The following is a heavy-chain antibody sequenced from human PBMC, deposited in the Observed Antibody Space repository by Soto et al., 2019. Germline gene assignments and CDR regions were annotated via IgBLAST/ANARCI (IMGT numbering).Heavy chain of an antibody. CDR1: GGTISSWY. Sequence: SETLSLTCTVSGGTISSWYWSWIRQPPGKGLEWIGYIYYSGSTNCNPSLKSRVTISVDTSKNQFSLKLSSVTAADTAVYYCAKDQLYIRGVIHNWFDPWGQGTLVTVSS. J-gene: IGHJ5*02. CDR2: IYYSGST. CDR3: AKDQLYIRGVIHNWFDP. V-gene: IGHV4-59*12. D-gene: IGHD3-10*02.